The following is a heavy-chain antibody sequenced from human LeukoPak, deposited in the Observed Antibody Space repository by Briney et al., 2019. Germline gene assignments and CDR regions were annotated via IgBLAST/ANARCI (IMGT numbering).Heavy chain of an antibody. CDR1: GGSFSGYY. CDR2: INHSGST. CDR3: ARDLYSGSYLGWFDP. D-gene: IGHD1-26*01. J-gene: IGHJ5*02. V-gene: IGHV4-34*01. Sequence: PSETLSLTCAVYGGSFSGYYWSWIRQPPGKGLEWIGEINHSGSTNQNPSLKSRVTILVDTSKNQFSLKLSSVTAADTAVYYCARDLYSGSYLGWFDPWGQGTLVTVSS.